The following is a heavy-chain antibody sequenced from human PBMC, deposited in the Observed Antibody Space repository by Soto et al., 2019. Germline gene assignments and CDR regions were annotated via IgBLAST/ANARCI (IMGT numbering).Heavy chain of an antibody. D-gene: IGHD5-12*01. V-gene: IGHV4-30-4*01. J-gene: IGHJ5*02. CDR3: ARQVDIVATIYR. CDR2: IYYSGST. CDR1: GCSISIGDYY. Sequence: PSETLSLTCTFSGCSISIGDYYWSWIRHPPGKGLEWIGYIYYSGSTYYNPSLKSRVTISVDTSKNQFSLKLSSVTAADTAVYYCARQVDIVATIYRWGQGNLVTVS.